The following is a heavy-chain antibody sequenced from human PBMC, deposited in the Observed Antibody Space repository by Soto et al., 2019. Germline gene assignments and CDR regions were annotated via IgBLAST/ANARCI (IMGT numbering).Heavy chain of an antibody. D-gene: IGHD2-15*01. Sequence: ASVKVSCKASGGTFSSYAISWVRQAPGQGLEWMGGIIPIFGTANYAQKFQGRVTITADESTSTAYMELSSLRSEETAVYYCASPRIYCSGGSCYSAPVYYYYGMDVWGQGTTVTVSS. CDR1: GGTFSSYA. J-gene: IGHJ6*02. V-gene: IGHV1-69*13. CDR2: IIPIFGTA. CDR3: ASPRIYCSGGSCYSAPVYYYYGMDV.